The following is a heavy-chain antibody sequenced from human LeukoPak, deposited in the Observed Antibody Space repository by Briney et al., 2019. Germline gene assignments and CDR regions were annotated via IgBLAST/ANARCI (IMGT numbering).Heavy chain of an antibody. CDR2: IYSGGST. CDR1: GFTVSSNY. Sequence: PGGSLRLSCAASGFTVSSNYMSWVRQAPGKGLEWVSVIYSGGSTYYADSVKGRFTISRDNAKNSLYLQMNSLRAEDTAVYYCARDLEVPAATYWTLKNYYYYGMDVWGQGTTVTVSS. J-gene: IGHJ6*02. D-gene: IGHD2-2*01. CDR3: ARDLEVPAATYWTLKNYYYYGMDV. V-gene: IGHV3-53*01.